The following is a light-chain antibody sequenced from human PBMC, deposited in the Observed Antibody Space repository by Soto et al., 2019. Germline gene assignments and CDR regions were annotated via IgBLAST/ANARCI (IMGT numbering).Light chain of an antibody. J-gene: IGKJ2*01. CDR3: HHYGYGADT. CDR1: KTVGGNY. V-gene: IGKV3-20*01. CDR2: DAS. Sequence: EVVLTQSPGTLSLSPGERATLSCRARKTVGGNYLAGYQQQPGQAPRLLILDASSRATGIPDRFSGSGSGTEFSLTISRLEPEDSAVYFCHHYGYGADTFGQGTKLEI.